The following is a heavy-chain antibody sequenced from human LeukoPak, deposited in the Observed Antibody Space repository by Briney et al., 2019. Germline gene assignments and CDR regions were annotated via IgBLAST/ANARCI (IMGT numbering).Heavy chain of an antibody. D-gene: IGHD3-16*02. CDR3: ARDEEVRLGELSLYRRYYFDY. CDR2: ISSSSSYI. V-gene: IGHV3-21*01. Sequence: PGGSLRLSCAASGFTFSSYSMNWVRQAPGKGLEWVSSISSSSSYIYYADSVKGRFTISRDNAKNSLYLQMNSLRAEDTAVYYCARDEEVRLGELSLYRRYYFDYWGQGTLVTVSS. J-gene: IGHJ4*02. CDR1: GFTFSSYS.